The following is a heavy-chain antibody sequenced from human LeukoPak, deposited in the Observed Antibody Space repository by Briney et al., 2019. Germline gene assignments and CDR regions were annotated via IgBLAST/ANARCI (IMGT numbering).Heavy chain of an antibody. J-gene: IGHJ5*02. CDR3: TTAPGQWLA. CDR2: ISGSGGST. Sequence: GGSLRLSCAASGFTFSSYAMSWVRQAPGKGLEWVSAISGSGGSTYYADSVKGRFTISRDDSKNTLYLQINSLKTEDTAVYYCTTAPGQWLAWGQGTLVTVSS. CDR1: GFTFSSYA. V-gene: IGHV3-23*01. D-gene: IGHD6-19*01.